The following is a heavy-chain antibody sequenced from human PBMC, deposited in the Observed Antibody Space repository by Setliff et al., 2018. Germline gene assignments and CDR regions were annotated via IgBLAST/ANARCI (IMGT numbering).Heavy chain of an antibody. V-gene: IGHV4-34*01. CDR1: GGTLTDYF. D-gene: IGHD3-10*01. Sequence: SETLSLTCTVSGGTLTDYFWSWVRQPPGKRLEWIGDIDHGGGSSYNPSLQSRVTLSLDTSENEFSLRLTSVTAADTVVYFCARTINFLGSGTWGYMDVWGKGTTVTVSS. J-gene: IGHJ6*03. CDR3: ARTINFLGSGTWGYMDV. CDR2: IDHGGGS.